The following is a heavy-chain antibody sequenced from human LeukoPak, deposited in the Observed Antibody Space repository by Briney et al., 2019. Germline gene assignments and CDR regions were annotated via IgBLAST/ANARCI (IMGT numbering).Heavy chain of an antibody. D-gene: IGHD6-13*01. V-gene: IGHV3-21*01. CDR2: ISSSSSYI. Sequence: GGSLRLSCAASGFTFSSYSMNWVRQAPGKGLEWVPSISSSSSYIYYADSVKGRFTISRDNAKNSLYLQMNSLRAEDTAVYYCARAVAAAGRSWWFDPWGQGTLVTVSS. CDR3: ARAVAAAGRSWWFDP. J-gene: IGHJ5*02. CDR1: GFTFSSYS.